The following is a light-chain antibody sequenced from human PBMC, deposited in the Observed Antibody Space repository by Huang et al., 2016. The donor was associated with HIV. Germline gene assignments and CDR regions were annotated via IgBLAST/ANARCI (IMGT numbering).Light chain of an antibody. CDR3: QQLHTYPIT. CDR2: GSS. V-gene: IGKV1-13*02. J-gene: IGKJ5*01. CDR1: QDIGTS. Sequence: QLTQSPPSLSASVGDTVIISCRASQDIGTSLDWYQQKTGRAPKPLISGSSTLQTGVPSRFSGDSAGTYFTLFISDLQPEDLATYYCQQLHTYPITFGQGTRLDIK.